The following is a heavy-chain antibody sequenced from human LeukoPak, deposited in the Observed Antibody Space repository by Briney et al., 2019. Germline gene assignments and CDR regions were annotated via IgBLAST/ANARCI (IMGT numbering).Heavy chain of an antibody. J-gene: IGHJ5*02. V-gene: IGHV4-39*01. D-gene: IGHD3-10*01. CDR2: IYYSGST. CDR3: ARHGVSMVRGVIVWFDP. Sequence: SETLSLTCTVSGGSISSSSYYWGWIRQPPGKGLEWIGSIYYSGSTYYNPSLKSRVTISVDTSKNQFSLKLSSVIAADTAVYYCARHGVSMVRGVIVWFDPWGQGTLVTVPS. CDR1: GGSISSSSYY.